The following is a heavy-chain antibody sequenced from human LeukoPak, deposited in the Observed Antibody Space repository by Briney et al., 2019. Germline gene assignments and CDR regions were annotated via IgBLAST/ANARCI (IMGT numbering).Heavy chain of an antibody. J-gene: IGHJ4*02. CDR3: ARGSEDDFWSGYYLGY. CDR2: IYYSGNT. CDR1: GGSISSYY. D-gene: IGHD3-3*01. Sequence: SETLSLTCTVSGGSISSYYWSWIRQPPGKGLEWIGYIYYSGNTNYNPSLKSRVTISVDTSKNQFSLKLSSVTAADTAVYYCARGSEDDFWSGYYLGYWGQGTLVTVSS. V-gene: IGHV4-59*01.